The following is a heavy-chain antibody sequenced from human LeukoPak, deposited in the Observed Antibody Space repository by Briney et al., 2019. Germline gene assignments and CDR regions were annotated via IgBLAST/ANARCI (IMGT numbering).Heavy chain of an antibody. CDR3: ARRHPPYYYGSGSYRI. CDR1: GGSISSSSYY. Sequence: PSETLSLTCSLSGGSISSSSYYWAWIRQPPGKGLEWIGSIYYSGNTYYSPSLKSRVTIFVDTSKNEFSLNLSSVTAADTAVYYCARRHPPYYYGSGSYRIWGQGTLVTVSS. CDR2: IYYSGNT. V-gene: IGHV4-39*01. J-gene: IGHJ4*02. D-gene: IGHD3-10*01.